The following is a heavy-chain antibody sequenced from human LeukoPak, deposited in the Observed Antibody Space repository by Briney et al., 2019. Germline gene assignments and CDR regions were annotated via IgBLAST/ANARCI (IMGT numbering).Heavy chain of an antibody. Sequence: PGGSLRLSCAASGFILSTHGTHWVRQAPGKGLEWVAGMWYDGSREDYADSVKGRFTIFRDMSKNTLNLQMNSLRVEDTAMFYCARDLSFGSLDFRGQGTLVTVSS. J-gene: IGHJ4*02. V-gene: IGHV3-33*01. CDR2: MWYDGSRE. D-gene: IGHD1-26*01. CDR1: GFILSTHG. CDR3: ARDLSFGSLDF.